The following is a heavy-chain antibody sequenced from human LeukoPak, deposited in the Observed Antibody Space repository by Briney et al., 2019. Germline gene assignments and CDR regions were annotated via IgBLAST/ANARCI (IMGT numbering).Heavy chain of an antibody. CDR3: ARDWSIAARQRFGY. Sequence: GASVKVSCKASGYTFTSYDINWVRQATGQGLEWIGWMNPNSGNTGYAQKFQGRVTMTRNTSISTAYMELSSLRSEDTAVYYCARDWSIAARQRFGYWGRGTLVTVSS. V-gene: IGHV1-8*01. J-gene: IGHJ4*02. D-gene: IGHD6-6*01. CDR2: MNPNSGNT. CDR1: GYTFTSYD.